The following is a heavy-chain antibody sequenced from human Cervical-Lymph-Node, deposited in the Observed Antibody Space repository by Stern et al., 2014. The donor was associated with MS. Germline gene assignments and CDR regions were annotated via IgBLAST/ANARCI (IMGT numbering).Heavy chain of an antibody. D-gene: IGHD3/OR15-3a*01. J-gene: IGHJ6*02. CDR1: GGSISSYY. Sequence: QVQLQESGPGLVKPSETLSLTCTVSGGSISSYYWSWIRQPPGKGLEWIGYIYYSGSTNYHPSLKSRVTISVDTSKNQFSLKLSSVTAADTAVYYCARDPSFGRYYYGMDVWGQGTTVTVSS. V-gene: IGHV4-59*01. CDR3: ARDPSFGRYYYGMDV. CDR2: IYYSGST.